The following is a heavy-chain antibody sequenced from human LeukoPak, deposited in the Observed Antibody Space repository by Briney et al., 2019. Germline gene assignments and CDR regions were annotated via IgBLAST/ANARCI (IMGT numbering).Heavy chain of an antibody. V-gene: IGHV3-74*01. D-gene: IGHD6-6*01. CDR3: ARMSPEYSSSYWFDP. CDR1: GFTFSSYW. CDR2: INTDGSST. J-gene: IGHJ5*02. Sequence: GGSLRLSCAASGFTFSSYWMHWVRQAPGKGLVWVSRINTDGSSTTYADAVKGRFTISRDNAKNSLYLQMNSLRAEDTAVYYCARMSPEYSSSYWFDPWGQGTLVTVSS.